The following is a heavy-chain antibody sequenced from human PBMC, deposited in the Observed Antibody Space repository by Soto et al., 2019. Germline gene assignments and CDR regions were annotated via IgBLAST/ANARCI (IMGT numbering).Heavy chain of an antibody. CDR3: AKDVAAMTHVIDI. CDR2: ISYDGSDK. CDR1: GFSFSDYG. J-gene: IGHJ4*02. V-gene: IGHV3-30*18. D-gene: IGHD6-19*01. Sequence: QVQLVESGGGVVQPGRSLTLSCVASGFSFSDYGMHWVRQAPGKGLEWVAIISYDGSDKSYADSVKGRFTTSRDNSKNTLFLQMNSLRPEDTAVFLCAKDVAAMTHVIDIWGRGVLVTVSS.